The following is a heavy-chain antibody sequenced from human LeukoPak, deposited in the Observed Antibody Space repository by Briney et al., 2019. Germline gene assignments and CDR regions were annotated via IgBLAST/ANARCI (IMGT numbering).Heavy chain of an antibody. D-gene: IGHD1-26*01. J-gene: IGHJ4*02. CDR2: ISGSGGST. CDR3: AKDVSGSYYYFDY. V-gene: IGHV3-23*01. CDR1: GFTFSSYG. Sequence: GGSLRLSCAASGFTFSSYGMSWVRQAPGKGLEWVSAISGSGGSTYYADSVKGRFTISRDNSKNALYLQMNSLRAEDTAVYYCAKDVSGSYYYFDYWGQGTLVTVSS.